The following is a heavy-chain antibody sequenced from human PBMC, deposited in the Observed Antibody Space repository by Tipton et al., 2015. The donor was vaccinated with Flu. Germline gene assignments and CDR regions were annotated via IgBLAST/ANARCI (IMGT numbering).Heavy chain of an antibody. CDR1: GDSIGGDYY. V-gene: IGHV4-38-2*01. D-gene: IGHD4-11*01. CDR3: ARRDYSNYVSDPKSWFDP. Sequence: TLSLTCAVSGDSIGGDYYWGWVRQFPGKGLGWIGTVSRAGSTIYNPPLKSRVTTSIDTSKNQFPLNMKYVPAADMAVYYCARRDYSNYVSDPKSWFDPWGQGTLGAVSS. J-gene: IGHJ5*02. CDR2: VSRAGST.